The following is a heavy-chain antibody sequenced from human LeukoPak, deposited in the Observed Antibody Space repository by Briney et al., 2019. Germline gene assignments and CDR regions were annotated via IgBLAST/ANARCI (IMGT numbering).Heavy chain of an antibody. CDR2: IYYSGST. CDR1: GGSISSYY. D-gene: IGHD2-15*01. Sequence: PSETLSLTCSVYGGSISSYYWSWIRQPPGKGLEWIGYIYYSGSTNYNPSLKSRVTISVDTSKNQFSLKLSSVTAADTAVYYCARAPYCSGGSCYRIYYYYMDVWGKGTTVTVSS. J-gene: IGHJ6*03. V-gene: IGHV4-59*01. CDR3: ARAPYCSGGSCYRIYYYYMDV.